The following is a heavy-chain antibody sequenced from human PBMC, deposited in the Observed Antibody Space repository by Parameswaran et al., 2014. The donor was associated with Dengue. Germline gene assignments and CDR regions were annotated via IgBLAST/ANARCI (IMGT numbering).Heavy chain of an antibody. V-gene: IGHV3-33*01. CDR2: IWYDGSNK. D-gene: IGHD1-26*01. J-gene: IGHJ4*02. CDR3: ARERGSYYTPALPDY. Sequence: WIRQPPGKGLEWVAVIWYDGSNKYYADSVKGRFTISRDNSKNTLYLQMNSLRAEDTAVYYCARERGSYYTPALPDYWGQGTLVTVSS.